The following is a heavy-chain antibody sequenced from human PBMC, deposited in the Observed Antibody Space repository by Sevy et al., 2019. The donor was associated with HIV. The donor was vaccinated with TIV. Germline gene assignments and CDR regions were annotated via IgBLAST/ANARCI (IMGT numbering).Heavy chain of an antibody. J-gene: IGHJ6*02. CDR1: GGSISSGDYY. V-gene: IGHV4-30-4*01. Sequence: SETLSLTCTVSGGSISSGDYYWSWIRQPPGKGLEWIGYIYYSGSTYYNPSLKSRVTISVDTSKNQLSLKLSPVTAADTAVYYCAREVRPVWSADYGMDVWGQGTTVTVSS. CDR3: AREVRPVWSADYGMDV. CDR2: IYYSGST. D-gene: IGHD2-21*01.